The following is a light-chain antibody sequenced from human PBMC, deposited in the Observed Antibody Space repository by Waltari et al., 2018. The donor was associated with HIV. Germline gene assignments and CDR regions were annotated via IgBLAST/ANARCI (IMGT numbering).Light chain of an antibody. Sequence: EIVLTQYPGTLSLSSGERATLTCRASQSVSSTYLAWYQQKPGQAPRLLIYVASRRATGIPDRFSGSGSGTDFTLTISRLEPEDFAVYYCQQYGSSPITFGQGTRLEIK. CDR3: QQYGSSPIT. J-gene: IGKJ5*01. CDR1: QSVSSTY. CDR2: VAS. V-gene: IGKV3-20*01.